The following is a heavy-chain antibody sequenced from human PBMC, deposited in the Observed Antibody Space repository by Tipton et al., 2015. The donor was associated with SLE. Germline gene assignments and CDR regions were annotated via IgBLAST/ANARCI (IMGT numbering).Heavy chain of an antibody. CDR2: SKDKARSYTT. J-gene: IGHJ4*02. Sequence: SLRLSCAASGFTFSDYHMDWVRQAPGMGLEWVGRSKDKARSYTTEYAASVKGRFTISRDDSKNSLYLQMNSLKTEDTAVYYCARCLATVDSSDYFDYWGQGTLVTVSS. D-gene: IGHD2-15*01. CDR3: ARCLATVDSSDYFDY. V-gene: IGHV3-72*01. CDR1: GFTFSDYH.